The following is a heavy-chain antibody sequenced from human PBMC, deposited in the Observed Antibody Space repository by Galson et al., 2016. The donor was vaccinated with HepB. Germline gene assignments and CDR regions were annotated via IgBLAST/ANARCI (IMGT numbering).Heavy chain of an antibody. V-gene: IGHV4-59*06. Sequence: ETLSLTCTVSGGSISSHYWSWIRQHPVKGLEWIGHIYHSGNTYYNPSLKSRLTISVDTSQNQFSLRLSSVTAADTAVYYCARDRGYSKDYGMDSWGQGTLVTVSS. CDR3: ARDRGYSKDYGMDS. CDR1: GGSISSHY. CDR2: IYHSGNT. D-gene: IGHD5-18*01. J-gene: IGHJ4*02.